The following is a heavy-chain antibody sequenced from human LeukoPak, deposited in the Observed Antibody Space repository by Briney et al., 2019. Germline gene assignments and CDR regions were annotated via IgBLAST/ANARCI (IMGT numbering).Heavy chain of an antibody. CDR1: GGSISSYY. V-gene: IGHV4-59*08. CDR2: FSYSGST. J-gene: IGHJ5*02. D-gene: IGHD6-19*01. Sequence: PSETLSLTCTVSGGSISSYYWSWIRQPPGKELEWIGYFSYSGSTTYNPSLKSRVTISVDTSKNQFSLKLSSVTAADTAVYYCARHDRYNSGWDNWFDPWGQGTLVTVSS. CDR3: ARHDRYNSGWDNWFDP.